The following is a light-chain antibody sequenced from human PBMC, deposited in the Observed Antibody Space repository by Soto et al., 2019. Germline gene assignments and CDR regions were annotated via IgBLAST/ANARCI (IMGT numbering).Light chain of an antibody. CDR1: QSVSSN. CDR3: QQYNSWPCT. J-gene: IGKJ2*02. Sequence: EIAMTQSPATLSVSPGERGTLSCRASQSVSSNLAWYQQSPGQAPRLLIYAASARATGIPARFSGSGSGTDFTLTISSLQSEDFAVYYCQQYNSWPCTFGQGTKVDIK. V-gene: IGKV3-15*01. CDR2: AAS.